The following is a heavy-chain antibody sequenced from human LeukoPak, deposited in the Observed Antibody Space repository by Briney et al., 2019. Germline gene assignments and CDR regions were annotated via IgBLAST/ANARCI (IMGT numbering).Heavy chain of an antibody. Sequence: GGSLRLSYAVSELAFRADWMDWVRQAPGKGLEWVATIKADGSEIYYSESVRGRFTISRDNTKKSLYLQMNGLRVEDSAVYYCANLWEFGFWGQGTLVSVSS. CDR2: IKADGSEI. J-gene: IGHJ4*02. CDR1: ELAFRADW. D-gene: IGHD1-26*01. CDR3: ANLWEFGF. V-gene: IGHV3-7*01.